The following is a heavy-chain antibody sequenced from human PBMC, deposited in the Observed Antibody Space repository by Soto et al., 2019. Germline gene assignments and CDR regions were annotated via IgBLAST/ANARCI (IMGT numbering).Heavy chain of an antibody. V-gene: IGHV1-69*02. Sequence: GASVKVSCKASGGTFSSYTMSWVRQAPGQGLEWMGRIIPILGIANYAQKFQGRVTITADKSTSTAYMELSSLRSEDTAVYYCARGPFRIVAPNRCAFDIWGQGTMVTVSS. CDR3: ARGPFRIVAPNRCAFDI. CDR1: GGTFSSYT. CDR2: IIPILGIA. D-gene: IGHD5-12*01. J-gene: IGHJ3*02.